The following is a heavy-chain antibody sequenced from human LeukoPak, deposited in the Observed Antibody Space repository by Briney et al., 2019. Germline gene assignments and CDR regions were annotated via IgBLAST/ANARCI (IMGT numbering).Heavy chain of an antibody. CDR3: ARERGGSMMQH. V-gene: IGHV1-2*02. D-gene: IGHD3-16*01. CDR2: INPNRCGT. Sequence: GASVKVSCKASGYTFTGYYIHWVRQAPGQGLEWMGWINPNRCGTNYAHKFHGRVTMTRETSIRTAYMELSSLRSEHTAVYYCARERGGSMMQHWGQGTLVTVSS. J-gene: IGHJ1*01. CDR1: GYTFTGYY.